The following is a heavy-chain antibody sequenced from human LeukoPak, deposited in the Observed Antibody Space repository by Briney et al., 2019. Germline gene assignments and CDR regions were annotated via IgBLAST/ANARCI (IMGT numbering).Heavy chain of an antibody. V-gene: IGHV1-18*01. D-gene: IGHD3-9*01. CDR1: GYTFITHG. Sequence: ASVKVSCKASGYTFITHGLTWVRQAPGQGLEWVGWISAYNGNTIYAQTLQDRLTMTTDTSTSTAYMELRSLRSDDTAVYYCARGRLRYLDWTRAYSDYWGQGTLVTVSS. CDR3: ARGRLRYLDWTRAYSDY. J-gene: IGHJ4*02. CDR2: ISAYNGNT.